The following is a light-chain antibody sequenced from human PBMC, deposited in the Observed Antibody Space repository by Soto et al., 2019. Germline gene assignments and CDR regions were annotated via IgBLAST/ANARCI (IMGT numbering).Light chain of an antibody. V-gene: IGKV3-15*01. CDR3: QQYNNWPPIT. Sequence: EIVMTQSPAILSVSPGERDTLSCRASQRVSSNLVWYQQKHGQAPRLLIYGASTRATGIPARFSGSGSGTEFTLTISSLQSEDFAVYYCQQYNNWPPITFGQGTRLEIK. J-gene: IGKJ5*01. CDR1: QRVSSN. CDR2: GAS.